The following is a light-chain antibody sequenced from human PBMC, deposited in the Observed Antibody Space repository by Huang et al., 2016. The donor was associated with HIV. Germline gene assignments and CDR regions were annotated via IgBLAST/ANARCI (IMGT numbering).Light chain of an antibody. Sequence: EIVMTQSPATLSVSPGERATLSCRVSQSVNRNLAWYQQKPGQAPRLLIFGASTRATGIPARFSGSGSGTEFTLTISSLESEDFAVYYCQQYNNWPRTFGQGTKVEIK. J-gene: IGKJ1*01. CDR3: QQYNNWPRT. CDR2: GAS. V-gene: IGKV3-15*01. CDR1: QSVNRN.